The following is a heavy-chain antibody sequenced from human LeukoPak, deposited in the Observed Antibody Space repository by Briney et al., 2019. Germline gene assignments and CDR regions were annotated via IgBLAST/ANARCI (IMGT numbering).Heavy chain of an antibody. V-gene: IGHV3-23*01. J-gene: IGHJ6*03. Sequence: GGSLRLSCAASGFTFSSYCMNWVRQAPGKGLEWVSAISSSGGSTYYADSVKGRFTISRDNSKNTLYLQMNSLRAENTAVYHCARVSEAVADTTGPRDYYYYYMDVWGKGTTVTVSS. CDR1: GFTFSSYC. D-gene: IGHD6-19*01. CDR2: ISSSGGST. CDR3: ARVSEAVADTTGPRDYYYYYMDV.